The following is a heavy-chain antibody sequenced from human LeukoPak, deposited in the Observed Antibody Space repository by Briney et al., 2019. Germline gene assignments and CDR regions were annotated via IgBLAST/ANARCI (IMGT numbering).Heavy chain of an antibody. V-gene: IGHV1-8*02. D-gene: IGHD3-9*01. CDR1: GYTFTSYG. CDR3: ARRYFDWLSPYYYYGMDV. CDR2: MNPNSGNT. Sequence: GASVKVSCKASGYTFTSYGISWVRQATGQGLEWMGWMNPNSGNTGYAQKFQGRVTMTRNTSISTAYMELSSLRSEDTAVYYCARRYFDWLSPYYYYGMDVWGQGTTVTVSS. J-gene: IGHJ6*02.